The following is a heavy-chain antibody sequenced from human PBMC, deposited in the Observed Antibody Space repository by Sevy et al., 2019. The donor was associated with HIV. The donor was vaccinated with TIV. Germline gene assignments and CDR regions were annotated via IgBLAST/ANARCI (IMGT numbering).Heavy chain of an antibody. V-gene: IGHV3-30*04. CDR1: GFTFSSYA. J-gene: IGHJ4*02. CDR3: ARVEMATNGNDY. CDR2: ISYDGSNK. D-gene: IGHD5-12*01. Sequence: GGSLRLSCAASGFTFSSYAMHWVRQAPGKGLEWVAVISYDGSNKYYADSVKGRFTISRDNSKNTRYLQMNSLRAEDTAVYYCARVEMATNGNDYWGQGTLVTVSS.